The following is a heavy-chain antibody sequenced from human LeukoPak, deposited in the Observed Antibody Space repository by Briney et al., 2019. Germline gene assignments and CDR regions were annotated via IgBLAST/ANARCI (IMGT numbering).Heavy chain of an antibody. Sequence: GGSLRLSCAASGFTFSSYAMSWVRQAPGKGLEWVSAISGSGVSTYYADSVKGRFTISRDNSKNTLYLQMNSLRADDTAVYYCARALSQQLIRYSQDWGQGTLVTVSS. D-gene: IGHD5-24*01. J-gene: IGHJ1*01. CDR2: ISGSGVST. V-gene: IGHV3-23*01. CDR1: GFTFSSYA. CDR3: ARALSQQLIRYSQD.